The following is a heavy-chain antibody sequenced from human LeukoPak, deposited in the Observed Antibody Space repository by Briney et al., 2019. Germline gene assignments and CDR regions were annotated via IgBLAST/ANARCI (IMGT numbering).Heavy chain of an antibody. Sequence: PGGSLRLSCAASGFTFSSYWMRWVRQAPGKGLEWVSGISWNSGSIGYADSVKGRFTISRDNAKNSLYLQMNSLRAEDTALYYCAKGSVRGASFDYWGQGTLVTVSS. J-gene: IGHJ4*02. CDR2: ISWNSGSI. D-gene: IGHD3-10*02. V-gene: IGHV3-9*01. CDR3: AKGSVRGASFDY. CDR1: GFTFSSYW.